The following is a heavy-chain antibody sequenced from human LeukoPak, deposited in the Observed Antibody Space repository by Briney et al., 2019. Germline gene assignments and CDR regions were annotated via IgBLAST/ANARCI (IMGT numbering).Heavy chain of an antibody. V-gene: IGHV4-30-4*08. CDR2: IYHSGNT. CDR3: ARVMTRMIVVVRAEHAFDI. Sequence: TASETLSLTCTVSGDSITSDHYWTWIRQPPGKGLEWIAYIYHSGNTYYNPSLRSRVTMSVATSKNQFSLEVKSVTAADTAVYYCARVMTRMIVVVRAEHAFDIWGQGTMVTVSS. CDR1: GDSITSDHY. D-gene: IGHD3-22*01. J-gene: IGHJ3*02.